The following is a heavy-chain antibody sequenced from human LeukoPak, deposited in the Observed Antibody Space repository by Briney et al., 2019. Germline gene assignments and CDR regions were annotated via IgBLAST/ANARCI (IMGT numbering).Heavy chain of an antibody. D-gene: IGHD5-18*01. Sequence: ASVKVSCKLSGYTLAELSIHWVRQVPGKGLEWMGGSDPEDGETFFAQKFQGRVTMTEDTSTDTAYMELSSLRYEDTAVYYCATQDVDPTMGTGGYSDAFDVWGQGSLVTVSS. CDR2: SDPEDGET. CDR1: GYTLAELS. V-gene: IGHV1-24*01. J-gene: IGHJ3*01. CDR3: ATQDVDPTMGTGGYSDAFDV.